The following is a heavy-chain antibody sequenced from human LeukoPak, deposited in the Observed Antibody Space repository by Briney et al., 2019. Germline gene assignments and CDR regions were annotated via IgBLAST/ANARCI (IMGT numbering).Heavy chain of an antibody. CDR3: ARGYLQYYDYVWGSYRYYFDY. CDR1: GGSFSGYY. V-gene: IGHV4-34*01. Sequence: SSETLSLTCAVYGGSFSGYYWSWIRQPPGKGREWLGEINHSGSTNYNPSLKSRVTISVDTSKNQFSLKLSSVTAADTAVYYCARGYLQYYDYVWGSYRYYFDYWGQGTLVTVSS. D-gene: IGHD3-16*02. CDR2: INHSGST. J-gene: IGHJ4*02.